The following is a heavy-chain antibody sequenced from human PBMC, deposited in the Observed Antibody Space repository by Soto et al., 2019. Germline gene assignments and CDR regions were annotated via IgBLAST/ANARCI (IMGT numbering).Heavy chain of an antibody. CDR3: DRGWGDYDPFEH. D-gene: IGHD4-17*01. V-gene: IGHV4-30-4*01. CDR1: GGSICRGGYY. J-gene: IGHJ4*02. Sequence: SETLSLTCTVSGGSICRGGYYCSWIRQPPGKGLEWIGYFYNSGNTDHKPSLKSRVTTSGDTSKNRFSLKLNYVTVADTAVYYYDRGWGDYDPFEHWRQGTVDTVSS. CDR2: FYNSGNT.